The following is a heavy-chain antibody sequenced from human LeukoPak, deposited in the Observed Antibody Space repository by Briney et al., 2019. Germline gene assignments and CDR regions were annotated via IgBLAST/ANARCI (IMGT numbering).Heavy chain of an antibody. CDR3: AKHDGPIVVVTVKLDY. D-gene: IGHD2-21*02. Sequence: PGGSLRLSCGASGFTFSNYGMHWVRQAPGKGLEWVAFISSDGNKNYYEDSVKGRFTISRDNSKTTLFLQMSSLRPEDTAVYFCAKHDGPIVVVTVKLDYWGQGTLVTVSS. J-gene: IGHJ4*02. CDR1: GFTFSNYG. CDR2: ISSDGNKN. V-gene: IGHV3-30*18.